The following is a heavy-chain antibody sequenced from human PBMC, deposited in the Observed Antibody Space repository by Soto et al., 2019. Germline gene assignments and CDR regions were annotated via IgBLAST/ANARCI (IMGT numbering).Heavy chain of an antibody. J-gene: IGHJ3*02. CDR3: AKDMTPNCSENNAYTAFDK. V-gene: IGHV3-9*01. CDR2: ISWGSDTI. D-gene: IGHD3-16*01. CDR1: GFTFDDYA. Sequence: EVQLVEAGGGLVQPGRSLRLSCAGSGFTFDDYAMHWVRQAAGKGLEWVSGISWGSDTIEYADSVQGRFTISRDNAKNSLYLQMNSLRLEEAALYFFAKDMTPNCSENNAYTAFDKWGLETRITVSS.